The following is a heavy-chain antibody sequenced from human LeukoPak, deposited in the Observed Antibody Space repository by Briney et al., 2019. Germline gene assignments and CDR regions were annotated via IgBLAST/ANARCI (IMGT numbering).Heavy chain of an antibody. CDR3: ARERLRRENTMVRGVIDY. J-gene: IGHJ4*02. CDR2: IIPILGIA. Sequence: SVKVSCKASGGTFSSYAISWVRQAPGQGLEWMGRIIPILGIANYAQKFQGRVTITADKSTSTAYMELSSLRSEDRAVYYCARERLRRENTMVRGVIDYWGQGTLVTVSS. V-gene: IGHV1-69*04. CDR1: GGTFSSYA. D-gene: IGHD3-10*01.